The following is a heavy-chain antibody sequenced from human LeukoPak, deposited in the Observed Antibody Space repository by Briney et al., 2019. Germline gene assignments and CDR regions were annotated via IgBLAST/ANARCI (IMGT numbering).Heavy chain of an antibody. J-gene: IGHJ4*02. CDR2: ISSSSSYI. Sequence: GGSLRLSCAASGFTFSSYSMNWVRQAPGKGLEWVSSISSSSSYIYYADSVKGRFTISRDNAKNLLYLQMNSLRAEDTAVYYCARGGCSSTSCYLFDYWGQGTLVTVSS. CDR1: GFTFSSYS. D-gene: IGHD2-2*01. V-gene: IGHV3-21*01. CDR3: ARGGCSSTSCYLFDY.